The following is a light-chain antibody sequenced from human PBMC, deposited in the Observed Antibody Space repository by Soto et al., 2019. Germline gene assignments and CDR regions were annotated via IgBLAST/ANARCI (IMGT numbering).Light chain of an antibody. CDR3: SSYTSSSTRV. J-gene: IGLJ1*01. Sequence: QSALPQPASVSGSHGQSITISCTGTSSDVGGYNYVSWYQQHPGKAPKLMIYDVSNRPSWVANRVSGSKSGNTASLTISGLQAADEADYYCSSYTSSSTRVFGTGTKLTVL. V-gene: IGLV2-14*01. CDR1: SSDVGGYNY. CDR2: DVS.